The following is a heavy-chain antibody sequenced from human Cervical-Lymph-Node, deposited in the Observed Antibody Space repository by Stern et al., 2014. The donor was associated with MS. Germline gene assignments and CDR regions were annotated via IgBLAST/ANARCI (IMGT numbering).Heavy chain of an antibody. CDR2: SFSNEEK. V-gene: IGHV2-26*01. J-gene: IGHJ3*02. CDR3: ARMMQHLAGDAFDI. CDR1: GFSLTNARMG. D-gene: IGHD6-13*01. Sequence: QITLKESGPVLVKPTETLTLTCTVSGFSLTNARMGVSWIRQPPGKALEWLAHSFSNEEKSYSTYLKGRLTISKDTSKSQVVLTMTNMDPVDTATYYCARMMQHLAGDAFDIWGQGTVVTVSS.